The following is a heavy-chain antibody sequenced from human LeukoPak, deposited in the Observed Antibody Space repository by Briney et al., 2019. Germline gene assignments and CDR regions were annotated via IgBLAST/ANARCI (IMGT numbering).Heavy chain of an antibody. Sequence: GGSLRLSCAASGFTFDDYAMHWVRQAPGKGLEWVSGISWNSGSIGYADSVKGRFTISRDNSKNSLSLQMNSLRAEDTALYYCAKDGKNYFDYWGQGTLVTVSS. V-gene: IGHV3-9*01. CDR2: ISWNSGSI. J-gene: IGHJ4*02. CDR1: GFTFDDYA. CDR3: AKDGKNYFDY.